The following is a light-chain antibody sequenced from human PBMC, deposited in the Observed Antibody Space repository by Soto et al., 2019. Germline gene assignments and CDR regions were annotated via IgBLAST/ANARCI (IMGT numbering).Light chain of an antibody. CDR3: AAWDDSLSGVV. CDR1: SSNIGSNY. Sequence: QPVLTQPPSASGTPGQRVTISCSGSSSNIGSNYVFWYQHLPGTAPKLLIYRNNQQPSGVPDRFSGSKSGTSASLAISGLRSEDETDYYCAAWDDSLSGVVFGGGTKVTV. J-gene: IGLJ2*01. CDR2: RNN. V-gene: IGLV1-47*01.